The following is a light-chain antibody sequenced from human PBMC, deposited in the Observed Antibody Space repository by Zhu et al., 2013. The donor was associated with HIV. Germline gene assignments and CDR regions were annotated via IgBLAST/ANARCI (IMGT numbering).Light chain of an antibody. CDR3: QQYYTIPLT. V-gene: IGKV4-1*01. J-gene: IGKJ4*01. CDR1: QTLLSSSNNKNY. CDR2: WAS. Sequence: IVMTQSPEFLGVSLGERATINCKSSQTLLSSSNNKNYISWFQQRPGQPPKLLISWASTREYGVPDRFSGSGSGTDFTLTISSLQAEDVAVYYCQQYYTIPLTFGGGTKVEIK.